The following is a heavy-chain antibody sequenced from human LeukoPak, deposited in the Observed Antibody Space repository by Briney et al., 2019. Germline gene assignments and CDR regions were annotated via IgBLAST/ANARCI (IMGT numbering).Heavy chain of an antibody. V-gene: IGHV4-34*01. CDR2: INHSGST. D-gene: IGHD3-10*01. CDR3: VMVRGVIKSFYFDY. CDR1: GGSLSGYY. Sequence: SETLSLTCAVYGGSLSGYYWSWIRQPPGKGLEWIGEINHSGSTNYNPSLKSRVTISVDTSKNQFSLKLSSVTAADTAVYYCVMVRGVIKSFYFDYWGQGTLVTVSS. J-gene: IGHJ4*02.